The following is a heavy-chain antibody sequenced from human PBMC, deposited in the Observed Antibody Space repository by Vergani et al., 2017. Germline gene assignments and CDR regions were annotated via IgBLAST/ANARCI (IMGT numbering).Heavy chain of an antibody. CDR2: IYTSGST. CDR1: GGSISSGSYY. CDR3: AREGQQLVQS. V-gene: IGHV4-61*02. D-gene: IGHD6-13*01. J-gene: IGHJ5*02. Sequence: QVQLQESGPGLVKPSQTLSLTCTVSGGSISSGSYYWSWIRQPAGKGLEWIGRIYTSGSTNYNPSLKSRVTISVDTSKNQFSLKLSSVTAADTAVYYCAREGQQLVQSWGQGTLVTVSS.